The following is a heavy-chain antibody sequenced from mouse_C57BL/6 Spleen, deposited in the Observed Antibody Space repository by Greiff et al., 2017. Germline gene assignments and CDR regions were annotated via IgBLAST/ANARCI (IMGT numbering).Heavy chain of an antibody. D-gene: IGHD1-1*01. CDR1: GFTFSSYA. J-gene: IGHJ3*01. Sequence: EVQVVESGGGLVKPGGSLKLSCAASGFTFSSYAMSWVRQTPEKRLEWVATISDGGSYTYYPDNVKGRFTISRDNAKNNLYLQMSHLKSEDTAMYYCARDPVTTASSYGGFAYWGQGTLVTVSA. CDR3: ARDPVTTASSYGGFAY. V-gene: IGHV5-4*01. CDR2: ISDGGSYT.